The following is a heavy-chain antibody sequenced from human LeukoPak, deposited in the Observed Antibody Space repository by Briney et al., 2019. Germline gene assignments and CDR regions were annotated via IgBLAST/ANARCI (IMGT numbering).Heavy chain of an antibody. D-gene: IGHD3-3*01. V-gene: IGHV4-59*01. CDR3: ARVSRLDFQLRDAFAI. J-gene: IGHJ3*02. Sequence: SETLSLTCTVSGGSISSYYWSWIRQPPAKGLEWIGYIYYSGSTNYNPSLKSRVTISVDTSKNQFSLKLSSVTAADTAVYYCARVSRLDFQLRDAFAIWGQGTMVTVSS. CDR1: GGSISSYY. CDR2: IYYSGST.